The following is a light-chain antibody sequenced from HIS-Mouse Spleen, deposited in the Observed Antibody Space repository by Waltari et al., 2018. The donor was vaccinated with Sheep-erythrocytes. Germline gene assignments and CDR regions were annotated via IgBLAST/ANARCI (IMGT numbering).Light chain of an antibody. CDR2: RNN. CDR1: SSNIGRNY. Sequence: QSVLTQPPSASGTPGQRVTISCSGSSSNIGRNYVYWYQQLPGTAPKLLIYRNNQRPSWVPDRFSGSKSGTSASLAISGLRSEDEADYYCAAWDDSLSGNWVFGGGTKLTVL. J-gene: IGLJ3*02. V-gene: IGLV1-47*01. CDR3: AAWDDSLSGNWV.